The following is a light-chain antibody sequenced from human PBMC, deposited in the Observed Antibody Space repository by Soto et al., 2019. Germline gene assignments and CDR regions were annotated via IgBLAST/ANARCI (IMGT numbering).Light chain of an antibody. Sequence: QSVLTQPPSVSAAPGQKVSISCSGSSSNIGNNYVSWYQQLPGTAPKLLIYENNRRPSGIPDRFYGSKSGTSATLGITGLQTGDEADYYCGTWDSRLSAVVFGGGTKVTVL. CDR2: ENN. CDR3: GTWDSRLSAVV. J-gene: IGLJ2*01. V-gene: IGLV1-51*01. CDR1: SSNIGNNY.